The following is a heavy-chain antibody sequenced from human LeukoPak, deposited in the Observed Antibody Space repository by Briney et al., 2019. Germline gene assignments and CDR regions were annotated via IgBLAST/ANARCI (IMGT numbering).Heavy chain of an antibody. CDR3: ARGGGSSSSDY. D-gene: IGHD6-6*01. J-gene: IGHJ4*02. Sequence: PSETLSLTCAVYGGSFSGYYWSWIRQPPGKGLEWIGEINHSGSTNYNPSLKSRVTISVDTSKNQFSLKLSSVTAADTAEYYCARGGGSSSSDYWGQGTLVTVSS. CDR1: GGSFSGYY. V-gene: IGHV4-34*01. CDR2: INHSGST.